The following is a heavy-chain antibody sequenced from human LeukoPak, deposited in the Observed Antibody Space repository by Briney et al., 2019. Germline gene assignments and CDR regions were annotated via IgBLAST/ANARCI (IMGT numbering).Heavy chain of an antibody. CDR2: IYHSGST. CDR3: ARRRDGYNEDFFDY. CDR1: GGSISSSNW. V-gene: IGHV4-4*02. Sequence: PSETLSLTCAVSGGSISSSNWWSWVRQPPGKGLEWIGEIYHSGSTNYNPSLKSRVTISVDKSKNQFSLKLSSVTAADTAVYYCARRRDGYNEDFFDYWGQGTLVTVSS. D-gene: IGHD5-24*01. J-gene: IGHJ4*02.